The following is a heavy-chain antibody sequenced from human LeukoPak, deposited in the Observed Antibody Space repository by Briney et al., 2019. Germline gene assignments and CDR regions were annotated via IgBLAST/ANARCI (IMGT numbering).Heavy chain of an antibody. D-gene: IGHD3-10*01. CDR2: INSDGSST. V-gene: IGHV3-74*01. J-gene: IGHJ4*02. Sequence: GGSLRLSCAASGFTFSDYWMHWVRQAPGKGLVGVSRINSDGSSTSYADSVKGRFTISRDNAKNTLYLQMNSLRAEDTAVYYCARDGSLWFGAPNGFDYWGQGTLVTVSS. CDR1: GFTFSDYW. CDR3: ARDGSLWFGAPNGFDY.